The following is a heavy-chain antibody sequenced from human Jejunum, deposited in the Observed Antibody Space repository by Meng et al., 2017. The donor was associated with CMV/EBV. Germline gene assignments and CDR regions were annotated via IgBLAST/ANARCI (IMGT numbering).Heavy chain of an antibody. CDR1: GLSVGGYE. D-gene: IGHD3-16*01. Sequence: SGLSVGGYEMRREREATGKGEEWEGIIRRKGNGGKTEYVEPVEGRLTISRDDSKSIVYLQMNSLKSEDTAVYYCARGWGSWGLWGQGTLVTVSS. CDR3: ARGWGSWGL. CDR2: IRRKGNGGKT. V-gene: IGHV3-49*04. J-gene: IGHJ4*02.